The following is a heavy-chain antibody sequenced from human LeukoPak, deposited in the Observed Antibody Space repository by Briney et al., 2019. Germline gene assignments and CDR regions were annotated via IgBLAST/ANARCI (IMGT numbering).Heavy chain of an antibody. D-gene: IGHD6-13*01. V-gene: IGHV1-18*01. CDR3: ARAGCGSNCVSF. CDR2: ISAYNGNT. J-gene: IGHJ4*02. CDR1: GYTFPSYG. Sequence: ASVTVSCTASGYTFPSYGISWVRPAPGQGLAWMGWISAYNGNTNYAQKLQGRVTMTTDTSTSTAYMELRSLRSDDTAVYYCARAGCGSNCVSFWGQGTLVTVSS.